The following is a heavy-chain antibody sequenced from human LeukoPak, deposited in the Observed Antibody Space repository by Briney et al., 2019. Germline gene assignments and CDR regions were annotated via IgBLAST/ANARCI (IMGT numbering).Heavy chain of an antibody. CDR2: IQSKIDGGTT. V-gene: IGHV3-15*01. Sequence: GGSLRLSCAASGFIFSNAWMIWVRQPPGKGLEWVGRIQSKIDGGTTDYAAPVKGRFTISRDDSKNTLYLQMNSLKTEDAAVYYCTTLGYSRSLQGDWFDPWGQGTLVTVSS. J-gene: IGHJ5*02. D-gene: IGHD1-26*01. CDR3: TTLGYSRSLQGDWFDP. CDR1: GFIFSNAW.